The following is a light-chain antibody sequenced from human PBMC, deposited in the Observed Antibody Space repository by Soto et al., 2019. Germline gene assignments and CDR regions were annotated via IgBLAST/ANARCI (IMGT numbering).Light chain of an antibody. J-gene: IGLJ3*02. CDR1: NIGSRS. V-gene: IGLV3-21*02. CDR3: QVWDTTSDHWM. Sequence: SYELTQPPSVSVAPRQTATITCGGNNIGSRSVHWYQQKSGQAPVLVVFDDSVRPSGIPERISGYNSGNTATLTISGVEAGDEADHYCQVWDTTSDHWMFGGGTKLTVL. CDR2: DDS.